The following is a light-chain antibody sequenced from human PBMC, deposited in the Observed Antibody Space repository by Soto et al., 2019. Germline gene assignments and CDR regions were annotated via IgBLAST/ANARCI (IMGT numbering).Light chain of an antibody. V-gene: IGKV4-1*01. CDR3: QQYYSSPFT. Sequence: DIVMTQSPDSLALSLGERATINCKSSRSVLSSSNNKNFLAWYQQKPRQPPRLLIYWASTLQSGVPDRFSGSGSGTDFTLTISSLQAEDVAIYYCQQYYSSPFTFGPGTKVEIK. J-gene: IGKJ3*01. CDR2: WAS. CDR1: RSVLSSSNNKNF.